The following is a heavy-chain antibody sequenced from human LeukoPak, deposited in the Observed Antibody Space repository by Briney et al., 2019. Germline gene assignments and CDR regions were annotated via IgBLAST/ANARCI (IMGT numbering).Heavy chain of an antibody. CDR2: INPNSGNT. CDR1: GYTFTGYY. CDR3: ARGETTNYYDSSGYYHY. Sequence: GASVKVSCKASGYTFTGYYMHWVRQAPGQGLEWMGWINPNSGNTGYAQKFQGRVTITRNTSISTAYMELSSLRSEDTAVYYCARGETTNYYDSSGYYHYWGQGTLVTVSS. D-gene: IGHD3-22*01. J-gene: IGHJ4*02. V-gene: IGHV1-8*03.